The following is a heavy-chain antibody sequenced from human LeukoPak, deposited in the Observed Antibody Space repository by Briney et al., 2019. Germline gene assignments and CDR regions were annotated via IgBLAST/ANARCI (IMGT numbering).Heavy chain of an antibody. Sequence: PSETLSLTCSVSGGSISSYYWSWIRQPPGKGLEWLGYIYYSGITNYNPSLESRVTISVDPSKHKFSLKLSSVTAADTAVYYCARVPVGATFYYGMDVWGQGTTVTVSS. CDR1: GGSISSYY. D-gene: IGHD1-26*01. J-gene: IGHJ6*02. V-gene: IGHV4-59*01. CDR3: ARVPVGATFYYGMDV. CDR2: IYYSGIT.